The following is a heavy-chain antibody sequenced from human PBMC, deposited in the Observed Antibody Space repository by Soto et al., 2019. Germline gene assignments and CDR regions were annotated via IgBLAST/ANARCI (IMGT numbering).Heavy chain of an antibody. Sequence: PGGSLRLSCAASGFTFSSYSMNWVRQAPGKGLEWVSYISSSSTIYYADSVKGRFTISRDNAKNSLYLQLNSLRAEDTAVYYCARNKRITMVRGPLRGAFDIWGQGTMVTVSS. D-gene: IGHD3-10*01. CDR3: ARNKRITMVRGPLRGAFDI. V-gene: IGHV3-48*01. CDR2: ISSSSTI. J-gene: IGHJ3*02. CDR1: GFTFSSYS.